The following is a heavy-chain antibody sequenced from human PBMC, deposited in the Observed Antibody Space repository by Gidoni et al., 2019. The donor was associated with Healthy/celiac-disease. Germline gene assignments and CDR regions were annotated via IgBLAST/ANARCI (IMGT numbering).Heavy chain of an antibody. CDR3: ARVNEGVIITRNAFDI. V-gene: IGHV4-39*07. D-gene: IGHD3-10*01. CDR1: GGSISSSSYY. Sequence: QLQLQESGPGLVKPSETLSLTCTVSGGSISSSSYYWGWIRQPPGKGLEWIGSIYYSGSTYYNPSLKSRVTISVDTSKNQFSLKLSSVTAADTAVYYCARVNEGVIITRNAFDIWGQGTMVTVSS. J-gene: IGHJ3*02. CDR2: IYYSGST.